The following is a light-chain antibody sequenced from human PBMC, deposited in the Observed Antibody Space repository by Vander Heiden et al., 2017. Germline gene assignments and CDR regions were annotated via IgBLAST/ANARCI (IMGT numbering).Light chain of an antibody. CDR3: QQTYGTPRGT. CDR1: QTISNY. Sequence: DIQMTQSPSSLSASVGDRVTISCRASQTISNYLNWYQQKPGKAPNLLIYAASTLQRGVPSSFSGSGSGTDFTLTITSLQPDDFATYYCQQTYGTPRGTFGQGTKVEVK. J-gene: IGKJ1*01. CDR2: AAS. V-gene: IGKV1-39*01.